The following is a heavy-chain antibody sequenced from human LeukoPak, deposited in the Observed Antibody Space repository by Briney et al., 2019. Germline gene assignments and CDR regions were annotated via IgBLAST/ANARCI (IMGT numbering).Heavy chain of an antibody. V-gene: IGHV3-23*01. J-gene: IGHJ6*03. CDR3: AKGPIAAATYYYYYYMDV. CDR2: ISGSGSST. Sequence: GGSLGLSCAASGFTFSSYAMTWVRQAPGKGLEWVSAISGSGSSTYYADSVKRRFTISRDNSKNTLFLQVNSLRAEDTAVYYCAKGPIAAATYYYYYYMDVWGKGTTVTVSS. CDR1: GFTFSSYA. D-gene: IGHD6-13*01.